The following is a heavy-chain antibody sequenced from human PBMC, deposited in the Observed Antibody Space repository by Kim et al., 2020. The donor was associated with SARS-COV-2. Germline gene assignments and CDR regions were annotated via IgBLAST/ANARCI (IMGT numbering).Heavy chain of an antibody. J-gene: IGHJ4*02. CDR2: IDPRDSYT. V-gene: IGHV5-10-1*01. D-gene: IGHD2-2*01. Sequence: GESLKISCKGSGYSFTSYWISWVRQMPGKGLEWMGRIDPRDSYTNYSPSFQGHVTISADKSISTAYLQWSSLKASDTAMYYCARHVVRCSSTSCYYYFDYWGQGTLVTVSS. CDR3: ARHVVRCSSTSCYYYFDY. CDR1: GYSFTSYW.